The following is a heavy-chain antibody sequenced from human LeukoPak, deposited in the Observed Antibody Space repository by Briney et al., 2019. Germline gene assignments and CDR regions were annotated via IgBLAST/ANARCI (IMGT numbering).Heavy chain of an antibody. Sequence: SETLSLTCTVSGGSISSYYWSWLRQPPGKGLEWIGYIYYSGSTNYNPSLKSRVTISVDTSKNQFSLKLSSVTAADTAVYYCARDIYGSGPPVGDAIDYWGQGTLVTVSS. CDR1: GGSISSYY. D-gene: IGHD3-10*01. CDR2: IYYSGST. CDR3: ARDIYGSGPPVGDAIDY. J-gene: IGHJ4*02. V-gene: IGHV4-59*01.